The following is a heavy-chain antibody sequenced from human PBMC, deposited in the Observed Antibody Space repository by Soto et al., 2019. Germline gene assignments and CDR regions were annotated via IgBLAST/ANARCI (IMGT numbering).Heavy chain of an antibody. J-gene: IGHJ5*02. V-gene: IGHV1-8*01. CDR2: MNPNSGTT. CDR3: VRNTAVNETWGSHIPTNWFDP. Sequence: QVQLVQSGAEVKKPGASVKVSCKASGYTFTSYDINWVRQATGQGLEWMGWMNPNSGTTGYAQKFQGRVTMTRDTSISTAYMELSSLRSEDTAVYYCVRNTAVNETWGSHIPTNWFDPWGQGTLVTVSS. D-gene: IGHD6-19*01. CDR1: GYTFTSYD.